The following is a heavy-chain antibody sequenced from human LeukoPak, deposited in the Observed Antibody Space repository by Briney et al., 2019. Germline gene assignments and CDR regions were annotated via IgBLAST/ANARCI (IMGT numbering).Heavy chain of an antibody. V-gene: IGHV4-34*01. CDR2: ISHRGGT. CDR1: SGSFSGHY. D-gene: IGHD6-19*01. J-gene: IGHJ4*02. CDR3: ARHRGRYKSGWYFGDD. Sequence: SETLSLTCADYSGSFSGHYWSWIRRPPGKGLEWIGQISHRGGTSYNPSLKSRVTISVDTSQKQFSLRLTSVTAADTAVYYCARHRGRYKSGWYFGDDWGQGILVTVSS.